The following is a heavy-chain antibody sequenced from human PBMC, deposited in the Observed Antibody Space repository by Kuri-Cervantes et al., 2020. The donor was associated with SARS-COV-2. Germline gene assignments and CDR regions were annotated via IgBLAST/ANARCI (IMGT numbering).Heavy chain of an antibody. CDR1: GYTFTGYY. D-gene: IGHD3-22*01. CDR2: INTNRGGT. Sequence: ASVKVSCKASGYTFTGYYTYWVRQAPGQGLEWRGWINTNRGGTNYAQKFQGWVTMTRDTSISTVYMELSRLRSDDTAVYYCARSTPSRRLVVISQGGAFDIWGQGTMVTVSS. J-gene: IGHJ3*02. V-gene: IGHV1-2*04. CDR3: ARSTPSRRLVVISQGGAFDI.